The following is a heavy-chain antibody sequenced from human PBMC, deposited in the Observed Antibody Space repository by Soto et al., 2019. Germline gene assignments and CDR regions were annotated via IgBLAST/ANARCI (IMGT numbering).Heavy chain of an antibody. CDR2: ISHSGST. J-gene: IGHJ4*02. CDR3: AKPEDNGGISRHFET. V-gene: IGHV4-31*01. Sequence: KLQETGPGLVKPSQTLSLSCTVSCGSISIINNYWTWIRQHPGKGLEWIGFISHSGSTSYKPSRTCLVTESLDTSKNQCSLTLCSLIAKDTAIYFCAKPEDNGGISRHFETCDQGTLETV. CDR1: CGSISIINNY. D-gene: IGHD4-17*01.